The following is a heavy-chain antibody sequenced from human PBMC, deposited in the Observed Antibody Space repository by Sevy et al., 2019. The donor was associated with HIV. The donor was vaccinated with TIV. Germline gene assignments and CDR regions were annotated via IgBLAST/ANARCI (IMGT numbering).Heavy chain of an antibody. CDR3: ARPSRLVLEQQLVRFPMDV. CDR2: ISSSSSTI. D-gene: IGHD6-13*01. J-gene: IGHJ6*02. V-gene: IGHV3-48*02. CDR1: GFTFSSYS. Sequence: GGSLRLSCAASGFTFSSYSMNWVRQAPGKGLEWVSYISSSSSTIYYADSVKGRFTISRDNAKNSLYLQMNSLRDEDTAVYYCARPSRLVLEQQLVRFPMDVWGQGTTVTVSS.